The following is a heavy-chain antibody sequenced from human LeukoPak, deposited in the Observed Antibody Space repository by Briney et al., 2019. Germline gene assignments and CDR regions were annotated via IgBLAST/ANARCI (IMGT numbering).Heavy chain of an antibody. D-gene: IGHD3-10*01. V-gene: IGHV5-51*01. J-gene: IGHJ4*02. CDR1: GYSFTSYW. CDR2: IYPGDSDT. Sequence: GESLKISCKGSGYSFTSYWIGWVRQIPGKGLEWMGIIYPGDSDTRYSTSFQGKVTISADKSISPAYLQWSSLKASDTAMYYCARLTESSGSSSFDYWGQGTLVTVSS. CDR3: ARLTESSGSSSFDY.